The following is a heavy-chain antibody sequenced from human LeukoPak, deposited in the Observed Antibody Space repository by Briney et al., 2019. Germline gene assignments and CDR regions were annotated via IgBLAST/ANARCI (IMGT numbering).Heavy chain of an antibody. J-gene: IGHJ3*02. CDR3: ARKPDYYDSSGPPREAFDI. V-gene: IGHV1-2*02. CDR2: INPNSGGT. D-gene: IGHD3-22*01. Sequence: ASVKVSCKASGYTFTGYYMHWVRQAPGQGLEWMGWINPNSGGTNYAQKLQGRVTMTTDTSTSTAYMELRSLRSDDTAVYYCARKPDYYDSSGPPREAFDIWGQGTMVTVSS. CDR1: GYTFTGYY.